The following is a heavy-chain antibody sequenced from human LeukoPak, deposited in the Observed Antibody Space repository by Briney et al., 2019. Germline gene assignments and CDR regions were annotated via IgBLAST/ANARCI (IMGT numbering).Heavy chain of an antibody. CDR2: IRHSDGNT. D-gene: IGHD1-1*01. J-gene: IGHJ4*02. V-gene: IGHV3-23*01. CDR3: AKGQETESRLDS. CDR1: GFTFNIYT. Sequence: PGGSLRLSCAASGFTFNIYTMYWVRQAPGKGLEWVSGIRHSDGNTYYADSVKGRFTISSDKSKNILFLQMNRLRAEDTALYYCAKGQETESRLDSWGQGTLVTVSS.